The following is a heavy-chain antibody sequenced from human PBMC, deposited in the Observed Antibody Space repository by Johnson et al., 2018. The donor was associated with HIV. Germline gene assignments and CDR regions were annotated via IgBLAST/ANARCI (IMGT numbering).Heavy chain of an antibody. J-gene: IGHJ3*02. CDR2: IKQDGSEK. D-gene: IGHD2-8*02. CDR1: GFTFSSYW. V-gene: IGHV3-7*03. CDR3: ARDLAYGDIVLVSAFDI. Sequence: MLLVESGGGLVQPGGSLRLSCAASGFTFSSYWMSWVRQAPGKGLEWVANIKQDGSEKYYVDSVKGRFTISRANAKNSLYLQMNSLRAEDTALYYCARDLAYGDIVLVSAFDIWGQGTMVTVSS.